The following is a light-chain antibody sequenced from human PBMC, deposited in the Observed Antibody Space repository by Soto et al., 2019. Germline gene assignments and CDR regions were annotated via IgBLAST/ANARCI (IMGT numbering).Light chain of an antibody. Sequence: QSVLTQPPSVSGAPGQRVTISCTGSSSNIGAGYDVNWYQQLPGTAPKFLIFGNSNRPSGVPDRFSGSKSGTSASLAITGLQAEDEADYYCQSHDSSLSGYVFGTGTKVTVL. CDR3: QSHDSSLSGYV. CDR1: SSNIGAGYD. V-gene: IGLV1-40*01. CDR2: GNS. J-gene: IGLJ1*01.